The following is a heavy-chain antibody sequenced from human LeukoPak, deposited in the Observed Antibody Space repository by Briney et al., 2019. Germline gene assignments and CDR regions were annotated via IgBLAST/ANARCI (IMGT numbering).Heavy chain of an antibody. CDR3: AREKRTYNFGSGSQGFDY. J-gene: IGHJ4*02. D-gene: IGHD3-10*01. V-gene: IGHV3-23*01. CDR2: ISASGDDT. Sequence: PGGSLRLSCAVSGFTFSRYAMNWVRQAPGKGLEWVSIISASGDDTKNADSVKGRFTISRDNSKNTLYLQMNSLRAEDTAVYYCAREKRTYNFGSGSQGFDYWGQGTLVTVSS. CDR1: GFTFSRYA.